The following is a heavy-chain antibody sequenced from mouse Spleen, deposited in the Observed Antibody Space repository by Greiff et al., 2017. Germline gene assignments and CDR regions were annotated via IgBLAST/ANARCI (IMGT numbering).Heavy chain of an antibody. CDR1: GYTFTSYW. V-gene: IGHV1-59*01. CDR3: ARELL. CDR2: IDPSDSYT. J-gene: IGHJ3*01. Sequence: QVQLQQPGAELVRPGTSVKLSCKASGYTFTSYWMHWVKQRPGQGLEWIGVIDPSDSYTNYNQKFKGKATLTVDTSSSTAYMQLSSLTSEDSAVYYGARELLWGQGTLVTVSA. D-gene: IGHD1-1*01.